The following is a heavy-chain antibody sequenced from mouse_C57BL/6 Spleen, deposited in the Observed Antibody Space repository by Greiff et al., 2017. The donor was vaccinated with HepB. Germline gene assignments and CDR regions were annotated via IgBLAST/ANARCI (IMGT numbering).Heavy chain of an antibody. Sequence: EVMLVESGGGLVKPGGSLKLSCAASGFTFSSYAMSWVRQTPEKRLEWVATISDGGSYTYYPDNVKGRFTISRDNAKNNLYLQMSHLKSEDTAMYYCARSRRWAGGWFAYWGQGTLVTVSA. J-gene: IGHJ3*01. CDR2: ISDGGSYT. D-gene: IGHD2-3*01. V-gene: IGHV5-4*03. CDR1: GFTFSSYA. CDR3: ARSRRWAGGWFAY.